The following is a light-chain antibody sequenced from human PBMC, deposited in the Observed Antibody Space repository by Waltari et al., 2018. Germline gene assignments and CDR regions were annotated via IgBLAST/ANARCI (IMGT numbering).Light chain of an antibody. CDR1: ILGNKY. Sequence: SYELTQPPSVSVSPGQTASITCSGDILGNKYASWYQQKPGQSPLLVIYQDTKRPSGIPGRFSGAKCANAATLTITGTQAMDEADYYCQALGTGAWVFGGGTKLTVL. J-gene: IGLJ3*02. V-gene: IGLV3-1*01. CDR2: QDT. CDR3: QALGTGAWV.